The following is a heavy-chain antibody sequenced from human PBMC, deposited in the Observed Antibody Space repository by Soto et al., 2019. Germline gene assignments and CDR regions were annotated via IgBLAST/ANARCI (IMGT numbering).Heavy chain of an antibody. CDR1: GYTFTSYT. J-gene: IGHJ5*02. CDR2: ISAYNGNT. V-gene: IGHV1-18*01. Sequence: QVQLVQSGAEVKKPGASVKVSCKASGYTFTSYTISWVRQAPGQGLEWMGWISAYNGNTKYAQKPXXRXXMTTDTSTSTAYMELRSLRSDDTAVYYCARVVGALGHWFDPWGQGTLVTVSS. CDR3: ARVVGALGHWFDP. D-gene: IGHD1-26*01.